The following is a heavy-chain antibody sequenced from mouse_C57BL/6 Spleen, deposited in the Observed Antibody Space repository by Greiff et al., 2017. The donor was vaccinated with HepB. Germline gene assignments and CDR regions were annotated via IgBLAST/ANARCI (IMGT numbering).Heavy chain of an antibody. CDR3: AMDDGSSWFAY. Sequence: EVKLVESGGGLVKPGGSLKLSCAASGFTFSDYGMHWVRQAPEKGLEWVAYISSGSSSIYSADTVKGRFTISRDNAKNTMFLQMTSLGSEDTARYYGAMDDGSSWFAYWGQGTLVTVSA. J-gene: IGHJ3*01. V-gene: IGHV5-17*01. CDR1: GFTFSDYG. D-gene: IGHD2-3*01. CDR2: ISSGSSSI.